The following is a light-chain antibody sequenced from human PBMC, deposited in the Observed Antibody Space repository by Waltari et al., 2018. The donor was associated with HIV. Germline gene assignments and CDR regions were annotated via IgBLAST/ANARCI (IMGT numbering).Light chain of an antibody. J-gene: IGKJ1*01. V-gene: IGKV1-5*03. Sequence: DIQMTQSPSTLSASVGDRGTITCRASQSISTWLAWYQQKPGKAPKLLIYKASTLESGVPSRFSGSGSGTEFTLTISSLQPDDFATYYCQQYNSFMWTFGQGTKVEIE. CDR3: QQYNSFMWT. CDR1: QSISTW. CDR2: KAS.